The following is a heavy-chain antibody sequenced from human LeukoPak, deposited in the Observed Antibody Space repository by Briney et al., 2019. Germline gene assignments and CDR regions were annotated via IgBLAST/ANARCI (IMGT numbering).Heavy chain of an antibody. CDR1: GFTFSSYS. D-gene: IGHD3-22*01. CDR2: ISSSSSYI. CDR3: ARVGWGYYYDSSGPIDY. V-gene: IGHV3-21*01. Sequence: PGGPLRLSCAASGFTFSSYSMNWVRQAPGKGLEWVSSISSSSSYIYYADSVKGRFTISRDNAKNSLYLQMNSLRAEDTAVYYCARVGWGYYYDSSGPIDYWGQGTLVTVSS. J-gene: IGHJ4*02.